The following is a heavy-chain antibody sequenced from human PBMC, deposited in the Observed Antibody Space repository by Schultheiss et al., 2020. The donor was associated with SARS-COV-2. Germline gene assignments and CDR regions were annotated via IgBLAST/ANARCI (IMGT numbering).Heavy chain of an antibody. CDR1: GFTFSSYA. J-gene: IGHJ5*02. CDR3: AKVGPRYCSGGSCYSGWFDP. V-gene: IGHV3-23*01. D-gene: IGHD2-15*01. CDR2: ISGSGGST. Sequence: GGSLRLSCAASGFTFSSYAMSWVRQAPGKGLEWVSAISGSGGSTYYADSVKGRFTISRDNSKNTLYLQMNSLRVEDTAVYYCAKVGPRYCSGGSCYSGWFDPWGQGGLVTVAS.